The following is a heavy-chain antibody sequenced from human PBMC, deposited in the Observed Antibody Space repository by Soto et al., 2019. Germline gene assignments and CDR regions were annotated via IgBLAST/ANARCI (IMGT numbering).Heavy chain of an antibody. J-gene: IGHJ6*02. CDR1: GYTFTYRY. CDR3: AVTLSGTHAPNGMDV. CDR2: ITPFNGNT. V-gene: IGHV1-45*02. D-gene: IGHD3-10*01. Sequence: SVKVSCKASGYTFTYRYLHWVRQAPGQALEWMGWITPFNGNTHYAQKFQDRVTITRDKSMSTGNMELSSLRSEDTAMYYCAVTLSGTHAPNGMDVWGQGTTVTVSS.